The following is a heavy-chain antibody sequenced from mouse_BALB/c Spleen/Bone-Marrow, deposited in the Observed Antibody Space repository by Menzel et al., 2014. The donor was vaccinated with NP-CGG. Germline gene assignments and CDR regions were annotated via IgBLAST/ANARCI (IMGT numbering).Heavy chain of an antibody. CDR3: ASYYGYDEEFAY. Sequence: QVQLQQSGAELVKPGASVKLSCKASGYTFTSYWMHWVKQRPGQGLEWIGEIDPSDSYTNYNQKFKGKATLTVDKSSSTAYKQLNSLTSEDSAVYNCASYYGYDEEFAYWGQGTLVTVSA. J-gene: IGHJ3*01. CDR2: IDPSDSYT. D-gene: IGHD2-2*01. CDR1: GYTFTSYW. V-gene: IGHV1-69*02.